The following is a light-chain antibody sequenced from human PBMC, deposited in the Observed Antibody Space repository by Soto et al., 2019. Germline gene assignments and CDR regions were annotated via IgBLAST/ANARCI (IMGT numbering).Light chain of an antibody. Sequence: QSVLTQPPSVSGAPGQRVTISCTGSSSNIGAGYDVHWYQQLPGTAPKLLIYDNNNRPSGVPDRFSGSKSGTSASLAITGLQAEDEADYYCQSYDISLSSWVFGGGTKVTVL. CDR3: QSYDISLSSWV. J-gene: IGLJ3*02. CDR2: DNN. CDR1: SSNIGAGYD. V-gene: IGLV1-40*01.